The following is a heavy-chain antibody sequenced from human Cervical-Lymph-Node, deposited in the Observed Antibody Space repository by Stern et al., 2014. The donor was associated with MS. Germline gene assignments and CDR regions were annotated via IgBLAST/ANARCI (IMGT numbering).Heavy chain of an antibody. J-gene: IGHJ6*02. Sequence: QVQLVESGGGVVQPGRSLRLSCAASGFTFISYTLHWVRQAPGKGLEWVAGISYDGSNKYYPDSVKGRFTISRDYSTNMLYLQINSLRPEDTAVYYCARDRGFGLGITRQESYYHGMDAWGQGTTVIVSS. CDR2: ISYDGSNK. CDR3: ARDRGFGLGITRQESYYHGMDA. CDR1: GFTFISYT. V-gene: IGHV3-30*01. D-gene: IGHD1-14*01.